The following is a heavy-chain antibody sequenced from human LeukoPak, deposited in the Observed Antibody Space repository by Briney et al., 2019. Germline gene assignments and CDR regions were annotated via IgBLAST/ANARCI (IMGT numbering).Heavy chain of an antibody. D-gene: IGHD3-10*01. CDR1: GFTFDDYA. CDR2: ISGDGGST. Sequence: PGGSLRLSCAASGFTFDDYAMHWVRQAPGKGLEWVSPISGDGGSTYYADSVKGRFTISRDNSKNSLYLQMNSLRTEDTALYYCAKDPGTGYYYYYGMDVWGQGTTVTVSS. J-gene: IGHJ6*02. CDR3: AKDPGTGYYYYYGMDV. V-gene: IGHV3-43*02.